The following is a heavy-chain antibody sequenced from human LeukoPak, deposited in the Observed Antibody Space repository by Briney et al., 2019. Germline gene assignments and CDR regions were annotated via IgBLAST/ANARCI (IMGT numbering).Heavy chain of an antibody. D-gene: IGHD3-22*01. J-gene: IGHJ4*02. CDR2: ISYDGSDK. Sequence: GGSLRLSCAASGFTFSSYAMSWVRQAPGKGLEWVSLISYDGSDKFYSGSVKGRFTISRDNSKNTVYLQMNSLRAEDTAIYFCARSPGGSGYSYSNFWGQGTLVTVSS. CDR3: ARSPGGSGYSYSNF. V-gene: IGHV3-30*04. CDR1: GFTFSSYA.